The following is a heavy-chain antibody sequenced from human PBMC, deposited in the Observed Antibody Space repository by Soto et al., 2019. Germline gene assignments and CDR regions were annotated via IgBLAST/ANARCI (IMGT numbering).Heavy chain of an antibody. V-gene: IGHV4-34*01. CDR2: INHSGTV. D-gene: IGHD3-10*01. CDR3: ARAGAALVRGSIGGFDY. CDR1: GGAFNGYY. Sequence: QVHLQQWGAGLLKPSETLSLTCAVNGGAFNGYYWTWIRPSPGKGLQWIGEINHSGTVDYNPSLKSRVTFSIDTSKKQFSLTLTSVTAADTAVYYCARAGAALVRGSIGGFDYWGKGTLVTVSS. J-gene: IGHJ4*02.